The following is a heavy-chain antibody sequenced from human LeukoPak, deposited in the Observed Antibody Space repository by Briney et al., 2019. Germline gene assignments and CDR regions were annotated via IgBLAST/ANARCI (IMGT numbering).Heavy chain of an antibody. V-gene: IGHV3-7*01. CDR1: GFTFSNYW. D-gene: IGHD6-13*01. J-gene: IGHJ4*02. CDR2: IKEDGSEI. Sequence: GGSLRLSCAASGFTFSNYWMNWVRQAPGKGLEWVANIKEDGSEIYYVDSVKGRFTISRDNAKNSLYLQMNSLRAEDTAVYYCASGNQYSSSFDYWGQGTLVTVSS. CDR3: ASGNQYSSSFDY.